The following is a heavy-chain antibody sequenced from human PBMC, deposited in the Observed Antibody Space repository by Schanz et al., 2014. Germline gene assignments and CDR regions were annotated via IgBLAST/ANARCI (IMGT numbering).Heavy chain of an antibody. V-gene: IGHV3-23*01. CDR1: GFNFSDYA. D-gene: IGHD3-3*01. Sequence: EVHLLESGGGLVPPGGSLRLSCAASGFNFSDYAMCWVRQAPGKGLEWVSAMNESHSTIYYADSVRGRFTISRDNAENSLYLQMNSLRAEDTAVYYCVRDSFFAFDYWGQGTLVTVSS. CDR2: MNESHSTI. J-gene: IGHJ4*02. CDR3: VRDSFFAFDY.